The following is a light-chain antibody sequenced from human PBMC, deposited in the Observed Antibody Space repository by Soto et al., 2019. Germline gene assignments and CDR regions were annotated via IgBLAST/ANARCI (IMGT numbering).Light chain of an antibody. CDR2: DVS. V-gene: IGKV1-33*01. Sequence: DIQKTQYPSSLYASVGDSVTISCQAPQDHSSYLNWYQQKPGKAPKLLIYDVSNLKTGVPSRFSGSGSGTDFTFTIRSLQPEDIATYYCQQYDDFPITFGQGTGLEIK. J-gene: IGKJ5*01. CDR1: QDHSSY. CDR3: QQYDDFPIT.